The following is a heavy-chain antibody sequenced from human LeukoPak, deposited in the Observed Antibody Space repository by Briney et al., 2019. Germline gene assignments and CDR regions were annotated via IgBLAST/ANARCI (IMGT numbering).Heavy chain of an antibody. J-gene: IGHJ4*02. CDR1: VYSFTSYF. CDR2: INPNGGST. D-gene: IGHD5-24*01. V-gene: IGHV1-46*01. CDR3: ARSPSPVDGDY. Sequence: GASVKVSCKASVYSFTSYFIHWVRQAPGQGLEWMGIINPNGGSTGYAQKFQGRVSMSRDTSTSTVYMELSSLRSEDTAVYYCARSPSPVDGDYWGQGTLVTVSS.